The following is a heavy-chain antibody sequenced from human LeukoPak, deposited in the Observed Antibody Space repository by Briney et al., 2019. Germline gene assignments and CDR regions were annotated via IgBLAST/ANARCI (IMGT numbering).Heavy chain of an antibody. Sequence: SETLSLTCTVSGGSISSYYWSWLRQPPGKGLEWLGYIYYSGSTNYNPSLKSRVTISVDTSKNQFSLKLSSVTAADTAVYYCARGDNEDYDYYYYMDVWGKGTTVTVSS. D-gene: IGHD4-17*01. CDR3: ARGDNEDYDYYYYMDV. J-gene: IGHJ6*03. V-gene: IGHV4-59*01. CDR2: IYYSGST. CDR1: GGSISSYY.